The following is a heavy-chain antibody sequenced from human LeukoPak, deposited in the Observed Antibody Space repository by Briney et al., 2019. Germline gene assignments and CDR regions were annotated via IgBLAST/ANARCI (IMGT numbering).Heavy chain of an antibody. Sequence: GSLRLSCAASGFTFSSYGMHWVRQAPGKGLEWVAFIRYDGSNKYYADSVKGRFTISRDNSKNTLYLQMNSLRAEDTAVYYCARQDYGDNWFDPWGQGTLVTVSS. V-gene: IGHV3-30*02. CDR1: GFTFSSYG. J-gene: IGHJ5*02. CDR2: IRYDGSNK. CDR3: ARQDYGDNWFDP. D-gene: IGHD4-17*01.